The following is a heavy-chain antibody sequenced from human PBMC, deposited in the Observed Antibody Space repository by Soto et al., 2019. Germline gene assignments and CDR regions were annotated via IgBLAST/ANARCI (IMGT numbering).Heavy chain of an antibody. D-gene: IGHD5-12*01. Sequence: QITLKESGPTLVKPTQTVTLTCTFSGFSLSTAVGVGWIRQPPGKALEWLVVIYRDDDKRYSPSLKSRLTITKDTSKNQVVLTMTNMDPVDTATYDCAPINVYDPYFDYWGRGTLGTFSS. CDR2: IYRDDDK. CDR1: GFSLSTAVG. V-gene: IGHV2-5*02. J-gene: IGHJ4*02. CDR3: APINVYDPYFDY.